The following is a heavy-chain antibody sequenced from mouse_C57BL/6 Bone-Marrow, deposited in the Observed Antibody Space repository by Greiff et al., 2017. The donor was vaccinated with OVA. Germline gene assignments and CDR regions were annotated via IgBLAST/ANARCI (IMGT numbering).Heavy chain of an antibody. V-gene: IGHV1-5*01. D-gene: IGHD2-3*01. J-gene: IGHJ3*01. Sequence: VQLQQSGTVLARPGASVKMSCKTSGYTFTSYWMHWVKQRPGQGLEWIGAIYPGNSDTSYNQKFKGKAKLTAVTSASTAYLELSSLTNEDSAVYYCTRWKMVRAWFAYWGQGTLVTVSA. CDR3: TRWKMVRAWFAY. CDR2: IYPGNSDT. CDR1: GYTFTSYW.